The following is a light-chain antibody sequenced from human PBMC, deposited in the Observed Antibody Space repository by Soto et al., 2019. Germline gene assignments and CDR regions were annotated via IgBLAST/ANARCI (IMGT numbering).Light chain of an antibody. V-gene: IGLV2-11*01. J-gene: IGLJ1*01. Sequence: TYPRPGSGSPGQSVTISCTGTSSNVDSYNYVSWYQQHPGKAPKLMIYDVSKRPSGVPDRSSGSKSGTSASRAIPGLQAEDEADYYCQAYDNRLSGYDFGTGTKVTVL. CDR2: DVS. CDR3: QAYDNRLSGYD. CDR1: SSNVDSYNY.